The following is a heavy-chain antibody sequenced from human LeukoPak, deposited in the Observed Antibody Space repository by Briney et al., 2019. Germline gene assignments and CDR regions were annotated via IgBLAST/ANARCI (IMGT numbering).Heavy chain of an antibody. CDR1: GFTFSSYA. D-gene: IGHD3-3*01. CDR3: AKAVDYDFWSVYDAFDI. J-gene: IGHJ3*02. CDR2: ISGSGGST. V-gene: IGHV3-23*01. Sequence: PGGSLRLSCAASGFTFSSYAMSWVRQAPGKGLEWVSAISGSGGSTYYADSVKGRFTISRDNSKNTLYLQMNSLRAEDTAVYYCAKAVDYDFWSVYDAFDIWGQGTMVTVSS.